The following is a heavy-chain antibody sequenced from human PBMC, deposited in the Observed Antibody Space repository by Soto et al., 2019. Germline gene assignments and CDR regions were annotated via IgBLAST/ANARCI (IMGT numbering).Heavy chain of an antibody. Sequence: QVQLQESGPGLVKPSQTLSLTCTVSGGSISSGGYYWSWIRQHPGKGLEWIGYIYYSGSTYYNPSLKSRVTISVDTSKNQFSLKLSSVTVAYTAVSYCARASPEVLLCFGEPPHYYMDVCGKGTTVTVSS. J-gene: IGHJ6*03. V-gene: IGHV4-31*03. D-gene: IGHD3-10*01. CDR1: GGSISSGGYY. CDR2: IYYSGST. CDR3: ARASPEVLLCFGEPPHYYMDV.